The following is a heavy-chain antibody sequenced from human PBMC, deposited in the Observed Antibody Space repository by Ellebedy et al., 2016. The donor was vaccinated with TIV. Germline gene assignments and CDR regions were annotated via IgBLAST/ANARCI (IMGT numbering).Heavy chain of an antibody. J-gene: IGHJ3*02. V-gene: IGHV3-7*01. Sequence: GGSLRLSCATSGFSFRSYWMTWVRQAPGKGLQWVANINQDGREKYYVDSVKGRFTISRDNAQTSLYLQMTSLGADDTAMYYCASDGSYGDYRSPTHAFVMWGQGTMVSVSS. CDR3: ASDGSYGDYRSPTHAFVM. CDR1: GFSFRSYW. D-gene: IGHD4-17*01. CDR2: INQDGREK.